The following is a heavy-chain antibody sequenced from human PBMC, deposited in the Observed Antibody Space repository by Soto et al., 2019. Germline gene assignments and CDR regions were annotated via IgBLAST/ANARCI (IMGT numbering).Heavy chain of an antibody. CDR3: ARGVVYRDVGLAYGMDV. CDR2: INYSGST. V-gene: IGHV4-34*01. D-gene: IGHD3-22*01. CDR1: GESFSNHY. J-gene: IGHJ6*02. Sequence: SETLSLTCAVYGESFSNHYWTWIRQSPGKGLEWVGEINYSGSTRYNWSLGSRVTISVDTSKNQFSLMVTSVTAEDTAVYYCARGVVYRDVGLAYGMDVWGQGTTVTVSS.